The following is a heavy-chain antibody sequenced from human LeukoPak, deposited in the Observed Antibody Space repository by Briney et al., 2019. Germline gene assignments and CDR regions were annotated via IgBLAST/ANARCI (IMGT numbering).Heavy chain of an antibody. D-gene: IGHD3-3*01. V-gene: IGHV4-59*01. CDR2: IYYSGST. J-gene: IGHJ4*02. CDR1: GGSISSYY. CDR3: ARGGRILEWLPFDY. Sequence: SETLSPTCTVSGGSISSYYWSWIRQPPGKGLEWIGYIYYSGSTNYNPSLKSRVTISVDTSKNQFSLKLSSVTAADTAVYYCARGGRILEWLPFDYWGQGTLVTVSS.